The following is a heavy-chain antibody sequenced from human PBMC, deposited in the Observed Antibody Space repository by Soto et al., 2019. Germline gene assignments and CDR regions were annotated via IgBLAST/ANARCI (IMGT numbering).Heavy chain of an antibody. CDR3: AKDSGSRSYAANYYYYGMDV. CDR2: INWNSGSI. V-gene: IGHV3-9*01. CDR1: GFTFDDYA. J-gene: IGHJ6*02. D-gene: IGHD3-10*01. Sequence: EEQLVESGGGLVQPGRSLRLSCAASGFTFDDYAMHWVRQAPGKGLEWVSGINWNSGSIGYADSVKGRFTISRDNAKTSLYLQMNSLRAEDTALYYCAKDSGSRSYAANYYYYGMDVWGQGTTVTVAS.